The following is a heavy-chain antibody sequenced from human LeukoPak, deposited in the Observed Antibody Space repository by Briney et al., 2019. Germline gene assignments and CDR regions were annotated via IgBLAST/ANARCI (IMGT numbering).Heavy chain of an antibody. CDR1: RFTFSSYD. CDR3: AKDSNRHHWFGAYYYYYYMDV. Sequence: SGGSLRLSCAASRFTFSSYDIHWVRQAPGKGLEWVAFIRYDGSNKYYADSVRGRFTISRDNSKNTLYLQMNSLRAEDTAVYYCAKDSNRHHWFGAYYYYYYMDVWGKGTTVTISS. V-gene: IGHV3-30*02. J-gene: IGHJ6*03. D-gene: IGHD3-10*01. CDR2: IRYDGSNK.